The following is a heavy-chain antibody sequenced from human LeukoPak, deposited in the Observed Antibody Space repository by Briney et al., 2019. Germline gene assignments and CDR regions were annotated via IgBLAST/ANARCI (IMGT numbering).Heavy chain of an antibody. CDR3: ARHIVVVPAAMRNPFDY. D-gene: IGHD2-2*01. Sequence: SETLSLTCTVSGGSISSSTYYWGWIRQPPGQGLEWIGTIKSSGNSHYNPSLKSRVTISVDTSKNQFSLKLSSVTAADTAVYYCARHIVVVPAAMRNPFDYWGQGTLVTVSS. V-gene: IGHV4-39*01. CDR2: IKSSGNS. J-gene: IGHJ4*02. CDR1: GGSISSSTYY.